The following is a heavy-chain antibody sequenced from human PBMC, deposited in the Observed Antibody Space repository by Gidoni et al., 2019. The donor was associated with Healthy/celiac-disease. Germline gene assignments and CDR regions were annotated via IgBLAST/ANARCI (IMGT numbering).Heavy chain of an antibody. CDR3: ARESGGSSAFFDY. V-gene: IGHV4-39*07. CDR2: IYYSGTT. Sequence: QLQLQESGPGLVKLSETLSLTCTVPGDSINTRPNFRGWSRQPPGKGVEWTGIIYYSGTTYYNPSLKSRVTISRDTSNNQFALRLTSVNAADTAVYYCARESGGSSAFFDYWGRGTLVTVSS. CDR1: GDSINTRPNF. J-gene: IGHJ4*02. D-gene: IGHD6-19*01.